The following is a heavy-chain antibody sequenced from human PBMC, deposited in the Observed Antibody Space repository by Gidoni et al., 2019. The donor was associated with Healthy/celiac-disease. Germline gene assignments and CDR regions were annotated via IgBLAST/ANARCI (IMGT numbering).Heavy chain of an antibody. D-gene: IGHD6-13*01. Sequence: CAASGFTFSSYAMSWVRQAPGKGLEWVSAISGSGGSTYYADSVKGRFTLSRDNSKNTLYLQMNSLRAEDTAVYYCAKFVGDSSSWYGGFDPWGQGTLVTVSS. CDR2: ISGSGGST. CDR1: GFTFSSYA. CDR3: AKFVGDSSSWYGGFDP. J-gene: IGHJ5*02. V-gene: IGHV3-23*01.